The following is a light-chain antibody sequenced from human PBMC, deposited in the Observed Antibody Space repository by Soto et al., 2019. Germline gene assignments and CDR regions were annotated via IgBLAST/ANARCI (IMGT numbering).Light chain of an antibody. CDR2: AAS. CDR1: QSISTY. CDR3: HQSFSSPPA. J-gene: IGKJ4*01. Sequence: DIQLTQSPSSLSASVGDRVTITCRASQSISTYLDWYQQKPGKAPRLLIYAASTLQTGVPSRFSGSRSGTHFTLTISSLQPEDFATYYCHQSFSSPPAFGGGTQVEIK. V-gene: IGKV1-39*01.